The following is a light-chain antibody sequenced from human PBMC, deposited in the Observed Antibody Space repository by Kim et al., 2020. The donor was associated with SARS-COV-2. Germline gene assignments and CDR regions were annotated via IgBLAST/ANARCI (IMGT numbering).Light chain of an antibody. CDR2: DAS. CDR3: HQYGSSPWS. J-gene: IGKJ1*01. V-gene: IGKV1-5*01. CDR1: QSVSHY. Sequence: PSVGARVTIPCRASQSVSHYLAWYQHKPGKAPKLLVYDASSLEGGVPSRFSGSGSGTELTLTITSLQPDDFATYYCHQYGSSPWSFGQGTKVDIK.